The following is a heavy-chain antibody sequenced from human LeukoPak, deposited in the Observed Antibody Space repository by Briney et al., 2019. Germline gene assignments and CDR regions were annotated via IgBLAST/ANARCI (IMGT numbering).Heavy chain of an antibody. J-gene: IGHJ4*02. CDR3: ARDRSHYDGSGFYDY. D-gene: IGHD3-22*01. Sequence: GGSLRLSCAVSGFSVSSDYMSWVRQDPGKGLEWVSVIYSGGTTYYADSVKGRFTISRDKPKNTLYLQMNSLRAEDTAMYYCARDRSHYDGSGFYDYWGQGTLVTSPQ. CDR1: GFSVSSDY. CDR2: IYSGGTT. V-gene: IGHV3-66*01.